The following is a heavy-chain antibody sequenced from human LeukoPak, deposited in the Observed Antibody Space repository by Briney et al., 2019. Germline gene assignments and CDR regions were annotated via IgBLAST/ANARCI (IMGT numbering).Heavy chain of an antibody. Sequence: PGGSLRLSCAASGFTFSSYAMSWVRQAPGKGLEWVSSISVSGGSTNYADSVKGRFTISRDNSKNTLHLQMNSLRAEDTAVYYCARMTMIVMGPHTPFDYWGQGALVTVSS. V-gene: IGHV3-23*01. CDR3: ARMTMIVMGPHTPFDY. CDR2: ISVSGGST. D-gene: IGHD3-22*01. J-gene: IGHJ4*02. CDR1: GFTFSSYA.